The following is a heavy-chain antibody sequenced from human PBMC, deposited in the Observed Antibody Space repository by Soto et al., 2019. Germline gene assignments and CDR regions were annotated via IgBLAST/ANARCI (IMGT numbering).Heavy chain of an antibody. Sequence: QVQLQESGPGLVKPSQTLSLTCTVSGGSINSGGYYWSWSRQHPGKGLEWIGYIYSSGSTYYNPSLKSRVTISLDTSKNQFSLELSSVTAADTAVYYCARVSDWFDPWGQGTLVTVSS. CDR1: GGSINSGGYY. CDR3: ARVSDWFDP. CDR2: IYSSGST. V-gene: IGHV4-31*03. J-gene: IGHJ5*02.